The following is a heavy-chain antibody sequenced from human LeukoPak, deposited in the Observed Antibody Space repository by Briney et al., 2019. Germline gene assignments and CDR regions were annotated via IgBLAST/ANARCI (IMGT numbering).Heavy chain of an antibody. J-gene: IGHJ4*02. CDR2: VHYSGTT. CDR1: GVSISSSNNF. V-gene: IGHV4-39*01. Sequence: SETLSLTCTVSGVSISSSNNFWGWIRQPPGKGLEWIGSVHYSGTTYYIPSLMSRLTISVDTSNNQFYLKLSSVTAADTAVYYCARHEEEDGYNAKTFGYWGQGTLVTVSS. D-gene: IGHD5-24*01. CDR3: ARHEEEDGYNAKTFGY.